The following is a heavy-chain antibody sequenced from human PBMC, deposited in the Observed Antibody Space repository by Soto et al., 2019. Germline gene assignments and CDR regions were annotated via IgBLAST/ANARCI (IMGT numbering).Heavy chain of an antibody. J-gene: IGHJ3*02. CDR1: GYTFTSYD. V-gene: IGHV1-8*01. D-gene: IGHD2-15*01. CDR3: EKGLGADIYFPI. CDR2: MNHNSGNP. Sequence: QVQLVQSGAEVKKPGASVKVSCKASGYTFTSYDINWVRQATGQGLEWMGWMNHNSGNPGYAQTFRGRITITRNKDIRTANAENSTLSSQDTEVYYCEKGLGADIYFPIWGQGTMVTVSS.